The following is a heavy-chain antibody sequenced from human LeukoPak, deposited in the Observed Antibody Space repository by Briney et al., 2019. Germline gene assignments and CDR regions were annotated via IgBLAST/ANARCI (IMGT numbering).Heavy chain of an antibody. CDR1: GFTFSRYW. CDR2: IKQDGSKT. D-gene: IGHD5-18*01. Sequence: GGSLRLSCAASGFTFSRYWMTWVRQAPGKGLEWVASIKQDGSKTHYIESVKGRFSISRDNAKNSLFLEVNSLGAEDTALYYCARQPVLGYGRGSDAFDVWGQGTMIIVSA. CDR3: ARQPVLGYGRGSDAFDV. V-gene: IGHV3-7*01. J-gene: IGHJ3*01.